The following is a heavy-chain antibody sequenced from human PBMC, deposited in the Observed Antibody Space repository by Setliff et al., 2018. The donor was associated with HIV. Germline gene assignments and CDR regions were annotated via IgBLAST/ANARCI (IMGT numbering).Heavy chain of an antibody. CDR1: GYIFMNND. CDR3: ARGMYSSGWYDAFDI. D-gene: IGHD6-19*01. CDR2: VNPNRGNT. J-gene: IGHJ3*02. Sequence: ASVKVSCKASGYIFMNNDISWVRQAPGQGLEWVGWVNPNRGNTGFAQKFQGRLTITRDTSKSTVYMELSSLRSEDTGVYYCARGMYSSGWYDAFDIWGQGTMVTVSS. V-gene: IGHV1-8*03.